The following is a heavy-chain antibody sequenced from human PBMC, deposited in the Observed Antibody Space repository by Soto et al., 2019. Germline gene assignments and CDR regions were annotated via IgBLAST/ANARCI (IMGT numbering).Heavy chain of an antibody. J-gene: IGHJ3*02. CDR3: TTGPWNSNAFDI. D-gene: IGHD1-7*01. CDR2: IKSKTDGGTS. Sequence: GGSLRLSCAASGFTFSNAWMSWVRQAPGKGLEWVGRIKSKTDGGTSDYAATVKVRFTISRDDSKNTLYLQMNSLKTEDTAVYYCTTGPWNSNAFDIWGQGTMVTVSS. V-gene: IGHV3-15*01. CDR1: GFTFSNAW.